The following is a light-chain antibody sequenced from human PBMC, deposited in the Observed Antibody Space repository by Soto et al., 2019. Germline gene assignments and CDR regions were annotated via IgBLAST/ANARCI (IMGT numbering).Light chain of an antibody. J-gene: IGKJ5*01. CDR3: QQYNNSTIT. CDR1: QSVSSN. Sequence: EIVMTQSPATLSVSPGERATLSCGASQSVSSNLDWYQQKTGQAPRLLIYGASTRATGIPARLSGSGYGTEFTITISSLQPEDFAVYYCQQYNNSTITFGQGTRLEIK. V-gene: IGKV3-15*01. CDR2: GAS.